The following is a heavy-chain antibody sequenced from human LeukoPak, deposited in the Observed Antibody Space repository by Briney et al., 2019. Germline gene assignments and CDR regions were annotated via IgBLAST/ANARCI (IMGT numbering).Heavy chain of an antibody. D-gene: IGHD3-10*01. CDR1: GFTFGDYA. CDR2: IRSKAYGGTT. J-gene: IGHJ4*02. V-gene: IGHV3-49*04. CDR3: TVGFGELTLGD. Sequence: GGSLRLSCTASGFTFGDYAMSWVRQAPGKGLEWVGFIRSKAYGGTTEYAASVKGRFTISRDDSKSIAYLQMNSLKTEDTAVYYCTVGFGELTLGDWGQGTLVTVSS.